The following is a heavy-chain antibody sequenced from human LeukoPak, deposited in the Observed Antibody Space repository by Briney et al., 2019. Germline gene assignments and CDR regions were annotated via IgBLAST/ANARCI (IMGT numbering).Heavy chain of an antibody. CDR1: GYTFTGYY. J-gene: IGHJ6*03. D-gene: IGHD3-3*01. CDR3: ASAENYDFWSGYGYYYYMDV. V-gene: IGHV1-2*02. Sequence: ASVKVSCKASGYTFTGYYMHWVRQAPGQGLEWMGWINPNSGGTNYAQKFQGRVTMTRDTSISTAYMELSRLRSDDTAVYYCASAENYDFWSGYGYYYYMDVWGKGTTVTVSS. CDR2: INPNSGGT.